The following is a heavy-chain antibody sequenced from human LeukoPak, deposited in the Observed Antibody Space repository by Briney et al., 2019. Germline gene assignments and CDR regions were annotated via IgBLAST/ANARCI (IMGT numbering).Heavy chain of an antibody. CDR1: GGSISSYY. CDR2: IYYSGST. V-gene: IGHV4-59*05. Sequence: SETLSLTCTVSGGSISSYYWSWIRQPPGKGLEWIGSIYYSGSTYYNPSLKSRVTISVDTSKNQFSLKLSSVTAEDTAVYYCARIQMTTVSRWGQGTLVTVSS. J-gene: IGHJ4*02. CDR3: ARIQMTTVSR. D-gene: IGHD4-17*01.